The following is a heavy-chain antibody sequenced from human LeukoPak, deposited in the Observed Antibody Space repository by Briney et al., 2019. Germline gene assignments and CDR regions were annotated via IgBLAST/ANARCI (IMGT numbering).Heavy chain of an antibody. V-gene: IGHV1-24*01. D-gene: IGHD4-11*01. CDR1: GYTLNDIS. CDR3: AAVSGHYTLLDA. J-gene: IGHJ5*02. Sequence: ASVKVPCKISGYTLNDISVHWVRQPPGKGLEWMGGVDPDDGQRVYAQRFQGRVTMTEDTSTNTAYMELSRLRSEDTVVYFCAAVSGHYTLLDAWGQGALVTVST. CDR2: VDPDDGQR.